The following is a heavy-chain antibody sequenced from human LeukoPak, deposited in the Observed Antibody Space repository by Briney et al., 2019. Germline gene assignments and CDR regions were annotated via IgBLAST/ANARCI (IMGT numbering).Heavy chain of an antibody. CDR2: ISGDGGIT. D-gene: IGHD3-22*01. J-gene: IGHJ6*02. CDR1: EFSFGDNA. CDR3: ARRSYDAYYAMDV. V-gene: IGHV3-43*02. Sequence: PGGSLRLSCAASEFSFGDNAMHWVRQGPGKGLEWVSLISGDGGITYYADSVKGRYTVSRDNSKNSLYLQMNRLRTEDTALYYCARRSYDAYYAMDVWGQGTTVTVS.